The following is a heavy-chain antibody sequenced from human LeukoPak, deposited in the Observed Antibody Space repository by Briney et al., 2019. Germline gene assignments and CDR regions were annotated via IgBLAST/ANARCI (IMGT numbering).Heavy chain of an antibody. CDR2: IWYDGSNK. Sequence: GGSLRLSCAASGFTFSSCGMHWVRQAPGKGLEWVAVIWYDGSNKDYADSVKGRFTISRDNSKNTLYLQMNSLRAEDTAVYYCARDGFTMIVVGLYFDLWGRGTLVTVSS. J-gene: IGHJ2*01. CDR3: ARDGFTMIVVGLYFDL. V-gene: IGHV3-33*01. D-gene: IGHD3-22*01. CDR1: GFTFSSCG.